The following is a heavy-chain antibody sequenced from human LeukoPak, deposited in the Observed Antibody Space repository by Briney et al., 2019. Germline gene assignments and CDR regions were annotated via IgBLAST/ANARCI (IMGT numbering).Heavy chain of an antibody. CDR1: GFTVSSCC. D-gene: IGHD4/OR15-4a*01. CDR3: ATSPTIKGGFDS. Sequence: PGGSLRLSCEVSGFTVSSCCLHWVRQAPGKELVWVSRFDSDGTTTTYADSVKGRFTISRDVAKNTVYLQMNSLRAEDTAVYYCATSPTIKGGFDSWGQGTLVTVSS. J-gene: IGHJ4*02. CDR2: FDSDGTTT. V-gene: IGHV3-74*01.